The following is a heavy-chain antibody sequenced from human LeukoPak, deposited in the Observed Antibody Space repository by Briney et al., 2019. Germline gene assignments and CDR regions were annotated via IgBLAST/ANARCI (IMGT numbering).Heavy chain of an antibody. D-gene: IGHD2-21*02. CDR1: GFIFSSYA. V-gene: IGHV3-23*01. CDR3: AKRDRPCSGDCSAPYYFDY. J-gene: IGHJ4*02. CDR2: VSSSGVNT. Sequence: PGGSLRLSCAASGFIFSSYAMSWVRQAPGKGLEWVSSVSSSGVNTYYADSVKGRFTISRDNSRNTVYLQINRLRAEDTATYYCAKRDRPCSGDCSAPYYFDYWGQGTLVTVSS.